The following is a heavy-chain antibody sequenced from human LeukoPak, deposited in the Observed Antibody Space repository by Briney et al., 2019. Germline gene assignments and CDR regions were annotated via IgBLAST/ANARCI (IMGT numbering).Heavy chain of an antibody. J-gene: IGHJ4*02. CDR1: GFTISSYW. D-gene: IGHD3-16*01. Sequence: GGSLRLSCSASGFTISSYWMHWVRQAPGKGLVWVARINPAGSVTNHADSVRGRFTISRDTATNTLYLEMHSLRAEDTAVSYCSRDFVGAEDYWGQGTLVTVSS. V-gene: IGHV3-74*01. CDR3: SRDFVGAEDY. CDR2: INPAGSVT.